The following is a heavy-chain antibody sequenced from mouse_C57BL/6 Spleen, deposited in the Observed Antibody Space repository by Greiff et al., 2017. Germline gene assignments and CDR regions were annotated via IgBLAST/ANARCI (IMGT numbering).Heavy chain of an antibody. D-gene: IGHD6-5*01. CDR2: ISYDGSN. CDR3: ASPYDYYAMDY. J-gene: IGHJ4*01. CDR1: GYSITSGYY. V-gene: IGHV3-6*01. Sequence: EVQRVESGPGLVKPSQSLSLTCSVTGYSITSGYYWNWIRQFPGNKLEWMGYISYDGSNNNNPSLKNRISITRDTSKNQFFLKLNSVTTEDTATYYCASPYDYYAMDYWGQGTSVTVSS.